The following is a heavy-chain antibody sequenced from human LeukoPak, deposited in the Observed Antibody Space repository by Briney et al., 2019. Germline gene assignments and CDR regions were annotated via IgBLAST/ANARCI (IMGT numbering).Heavy chain of an antibody. CDR2: TPYDGNTI. J-gene: IGHJ4*02. CDR1: EFTFSSYA. V-gene: IGHV3-30*04. CDR3: AKASYNGWGYFDS. Sequence: PGGSLRLSCTASEFTFSSYAMNWVRQAPGRGLEWVAVTPYDGNTIFYADSVKGRFTISRDNSKNTLYLQMNSLRAEDTAVYYCAKASYNGWGYFDSWGQGTLVTVSS. D-gene: IGHD6-19*01.